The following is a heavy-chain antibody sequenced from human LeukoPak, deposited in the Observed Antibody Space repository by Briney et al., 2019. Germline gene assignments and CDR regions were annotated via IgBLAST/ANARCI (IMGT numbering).Heavy chain of an antibody. J-gene: IGHJ6*02. Sequence: SETLSLTCAVYGGSFSGYYWSWIRQPPGKGLEWIGEINHSGSTNYNPSLKSRVTISVDTSKNQFSLKLSSATAADTAVYYCARDSVLRFLGHYYYYGMDVWGQGTTVTVSS. D-gene: IGHD3-3*01. CDR3: ARDSVLRFLGHYYYYGMDV. CDR2: INHSGST. V-gene: IGHV4-34*01. CDR1: GGSFSGYY.